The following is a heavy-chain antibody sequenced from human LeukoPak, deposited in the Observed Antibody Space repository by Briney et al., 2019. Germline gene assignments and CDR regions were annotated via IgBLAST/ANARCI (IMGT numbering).Heavy chain of an antibody. CDR1: GFTFSSYA. V-gene: IGHV3-23*01. J-gene: IGHJ4*02. Sequence: GGSLRLSCAASGFTFSSYAMTWVRQAPGKGLEWVSIIGGSGDSIYYADSVKGRFTISRDNSQNTLYLQMDSLRAEDTAVYYCAKVLIVGALNPFDYWGQGTLVTVSS. CDR2: IGGSGDSI. D-gene: IGHD1-26*01. CDR3: AKVLIVGALNPFDY.